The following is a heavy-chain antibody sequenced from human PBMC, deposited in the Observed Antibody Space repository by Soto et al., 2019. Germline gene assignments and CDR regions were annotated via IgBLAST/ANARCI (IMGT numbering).Heavy chain of an antibody. Sequence: PSETLSLTCTVSGDSIISGDYYWSWIRQTPGKGLEWIGYIYYSGDTNYNPSLKSRVTISVDTSKNQFSLKLSSVTAADTAVYYCARSTRTVTTFDYWGQGTLVTVSS. J-gene: IGHJ4*02. D-gene: IGHD4-17*01. CDR1: GDSIISGDYY. CDR2: IYYSGDT. V-gene: IGHV4-30-4*01. CDR3: ARSTRTVTTFDY.